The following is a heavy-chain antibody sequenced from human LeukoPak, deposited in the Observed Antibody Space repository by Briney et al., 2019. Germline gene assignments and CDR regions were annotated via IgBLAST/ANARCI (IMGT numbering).Heavy chain of an antibody. CDR3: AKAPLPGDGYNFIDH. J-gene: IGHJ4*02. V-gene: IGHV3-30*18. Sequence: PGRSLRLSCAASGFIFSSYGMHWVRQAPGKGLEWVAVISYDGNNKSYADSVKGRFTFSRDNSRNTLYLQMDSLRAEDTAVYYCAKAPLPGDGYNFIDHWGQGTLVTVSS. CDR2: ISYDGNNK. D-gene: IGHD5-24*01. CDR1: GFIFSSYG.